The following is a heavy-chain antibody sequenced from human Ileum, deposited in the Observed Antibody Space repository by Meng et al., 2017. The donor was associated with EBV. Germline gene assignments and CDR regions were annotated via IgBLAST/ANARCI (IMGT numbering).Heavy chain of an antibody. J-gene: IGHJ4*02. CDR2: TSHSGST. CDR3: ASSDYYRSDY. CDR1: GGSISRSDW. Sequence: QVQLQESGPGLVXPXXXXSLTCAVSGGSISRSDWWSWVRQPPGKGLEWIGETSHSGSTNYSPSLKVRVTISLDKSKNQLSLKLNSVTAADTAVYYCASSDYYRSDYWGQGTLVTVSS. D-gene: IGHD3-22*01. V-gene: IGHV4-4*02.